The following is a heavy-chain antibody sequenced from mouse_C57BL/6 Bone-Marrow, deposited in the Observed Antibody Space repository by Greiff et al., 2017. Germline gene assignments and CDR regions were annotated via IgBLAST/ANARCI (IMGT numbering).Heavy chain of an antibody. J-gene: IGHJ3*01. CDR2: IYPGNSDT. V-gene: IGHV1-5*01. D-gene: IGHD1-1*01. CDR3: TRNYYGSSYAWFAD. CDR1: GYTFPSYW. Sequence: VQLQQSGTVLARPGASVKMSCKTSGYTFPSYWMHWVKQRPGQGLEWIGAIYPGNSDTSYNQKFKGKAKLTAVTSASTAYMELSSLTNEDSAVYYCTRNYYGSSYAWFADWGQGTLVTVSA.